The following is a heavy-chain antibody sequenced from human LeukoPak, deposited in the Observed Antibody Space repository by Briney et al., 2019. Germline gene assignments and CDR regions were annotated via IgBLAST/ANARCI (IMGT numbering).Heavy chain of an antibody. CDR1: GYTLTELS. D-gene: IGHD2-15*01. V-gene: IGHV1-24*01. CDR2: FDPEDGET. J-gene: IGHJ3*02. Sequence: ASVKVSCTVSGYTLTELSMHWVRQAPGKGLAWMGGFDPEDGETIYAQKFQGRVTMTEDTSTDTTYMELSSLRSEDTAVYYCARYCSGGSCEDIWGQGTMVTVSS. CDR3: ARYCSGGSCEDI.